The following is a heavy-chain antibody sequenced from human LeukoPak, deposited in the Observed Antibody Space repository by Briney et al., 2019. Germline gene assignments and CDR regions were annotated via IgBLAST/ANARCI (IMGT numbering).Heavy chain of an antibody. CDR1: GYTFTSYG. CDR2: ISAYNGNT. Sequence: GASVKVSCKASGYTFTSYGISWVRQAPGQGLEWMGWISAYNGNTNYAQKLQGRVTMTTDTSTSTAYMELRSLRSDDTAVYYCARAYGSGSYYGVYNWFDPWGQGTLVTVSS. V-gene: IGHV1-18*01. J-gene: IGHJ5*02. D-gene: IGHD3-10*01. CDR3: ARAYGSGSYYGVYNWFDP.